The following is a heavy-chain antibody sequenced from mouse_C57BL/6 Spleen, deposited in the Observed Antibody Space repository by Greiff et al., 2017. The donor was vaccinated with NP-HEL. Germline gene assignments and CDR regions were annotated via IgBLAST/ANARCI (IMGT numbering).Heavy chain of an antibody. CDR3: ARRGDYEVYYAMDY. Sequence: VQLQQSGAELVRPGASVKLSCKASGYTFTDYYINWVKQRPGQGLEWIARIYPGSGNTYYNEKFKGKATLTAEKSSSTAYMQLSSLKSEDSAVYFCARRGDYEVYYAMDYWGQGTSGTVSA. J-gene: IGHJ4*01. D-gene: IGHD2-4*01. CDR2: IYPGSGNT. V-gene: IGHV1-76*01. CDR1: GYTFTDYY.